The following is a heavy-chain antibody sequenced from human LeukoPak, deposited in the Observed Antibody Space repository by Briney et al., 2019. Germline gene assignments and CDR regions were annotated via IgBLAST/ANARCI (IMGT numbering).Heavy chain of an antibody. CDR1: GSTFSGHA. CDR2: VSYDGISK. J-gene: IGHJ4*02. CDR3: ARVRSGWDYFFDY. V-gene: IGHV3-30*03. Sequence: PGKSLKLSCAASGSTFSGHAMHWVRQTPGRGLEWVAFVSYDGISKNYADSVKGRFTVSRDNSKNTLHLQMSSLKTDDTAVYYCARVRSGWDYFFDYWGQGILVTVSS. D-gene: IGHD6-19*01.